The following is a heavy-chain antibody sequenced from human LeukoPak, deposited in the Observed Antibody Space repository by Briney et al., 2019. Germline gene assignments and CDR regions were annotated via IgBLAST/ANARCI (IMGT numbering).Heavy chain of an antibody. J-gene: IGHJ4*02. D-gene: IGHD3-22*01. V-gene: IGHV3-23*01. CDR3: AKDPTSYYYDSSGLGGY. Sequence: PGGSLRLSCAASGITFSNYAMSWVRQAPGKGLEWVSSISGSGGTTYYADSVKGRFTISRDNSKNTLYLQMNSLRAEDTAVYYCAKDPTSYYYDSSGLGGYWGQGTLVTVSS. CDR1: GITFSNYA. CDR2: ISGSGGTT.